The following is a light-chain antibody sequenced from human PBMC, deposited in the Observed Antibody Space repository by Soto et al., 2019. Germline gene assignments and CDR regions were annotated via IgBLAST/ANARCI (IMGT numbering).Light chain of an antibody. J-gene: IGKJ1*01. CDR3: HQYGISPPRT. CDR1: QSVSSNY. V-gene: IGKV3-20*01. Sequence: VRTQSPLSLSLSPGERATLSCRASQSVSSNYLAWYQQKPGQAPRLLLXGASSRATGIPDRFSGSGSGTDFTLTIGRLESEDFAVYYCHQYGISPPRTFGQGTKVDIK. CDR2: GAS.